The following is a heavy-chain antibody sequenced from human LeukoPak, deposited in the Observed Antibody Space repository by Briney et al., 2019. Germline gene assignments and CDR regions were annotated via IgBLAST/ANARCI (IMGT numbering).Heavy chain of an antibody. CDR1: GFTFSSYA. V-gene: IGHV3-30-3*01. Sequence: GGSLRLSCAASGFTFSSYAMHWVRQAPGKGLEWVAVISYDGSNKYDADSVKGRFTISRENSKNTLYLQMNSLRTEDTAVYYCARGGRWLPIDYWGQGTLVTVSS. CDR3: ARGGRWLPIDY. D-gene: IGHD5-12*01. J-gene: IGHJ4*02. CDR2: ISYDGSNK.